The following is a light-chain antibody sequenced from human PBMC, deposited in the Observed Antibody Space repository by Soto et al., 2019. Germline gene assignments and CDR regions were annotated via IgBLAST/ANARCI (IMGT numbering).Light chain of an antibody. V-gene: IGKV3-20*01. Sequence: VMTQSPLSLAVTLGQPASISCRSNQSLVHSDGIAYFSWFQQKPGQAPRLLIYGASNRATGIPDRFSGSGSGTDFTLTISRLEPEDFAVYYCQQYGTSPITFGQGTRLEIK. CDR2: GAS. J-gene: IGKJ5*01. CDR3: QQYGTSPIT. CDR1: QSLVHSDGIAY.